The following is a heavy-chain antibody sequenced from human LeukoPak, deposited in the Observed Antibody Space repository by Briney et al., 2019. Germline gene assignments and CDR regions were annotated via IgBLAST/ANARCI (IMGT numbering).Heavy chain of an antibody. CDR1: GGSFSGYY. Sequence: SETLSLTCAVYGGSFSGYYWSWIRQPPGKGLEWIGEINHSGSTNYNPSLKSRVTISVDTSKSQFSLRLSSVTAADTAVYCCARGYNYWGQGTLVTVSS. CDR3: ARGYNY. CDR2: INHSGST. J-gene: IGHJ4*02. V-gene: IGHV4-34*01.